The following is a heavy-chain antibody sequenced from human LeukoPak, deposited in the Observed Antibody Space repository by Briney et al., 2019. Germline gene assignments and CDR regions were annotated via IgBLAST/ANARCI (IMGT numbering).Heavy chain of an antibody. CDR1: GFTFDDYG. CDR3: ARDMGEVGATHDAFDI. D-gene: IGHD1-26*01. J-gene: IGHJ3*02. CDR2: INWNGGST. Sequence: GGSLRLSCAASGFTFDDYGMSWVRQAPGKGLEWVSGINWNGGSTGYADSVKGRFTISRDNAKNSLYLQMNSLRAEDTALYYCARDMGEVGATHDAFDIWGQGTMVTVSS. V-gene: IGHV3-20*04.